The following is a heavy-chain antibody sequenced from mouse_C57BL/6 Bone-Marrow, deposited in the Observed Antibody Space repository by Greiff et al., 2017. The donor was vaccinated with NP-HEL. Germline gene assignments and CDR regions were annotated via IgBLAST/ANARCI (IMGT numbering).Heavy chain of an antibody. CDR3: ARIDDYEGAWFAY. Sequence: VQGVESGPELVKPGASVKLSCKASGYTFTSYDINWVKQRPGQGLEWIGWIYPRDGSTKYNEKFKGKATLTVDTSSSTAYMELHSLTSEDSAVYFCARIDDYEGAWFAYWGQGTLVTVSA. D-gene: IGHD2-4*01. V-gene: IGHV1-85*01. J-gene: IGHJ3*01. CDR1: GYTFTSYD. CDR2: IYPRDGST.